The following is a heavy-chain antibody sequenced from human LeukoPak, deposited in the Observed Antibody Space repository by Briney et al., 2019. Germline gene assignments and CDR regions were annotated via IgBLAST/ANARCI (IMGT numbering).Heavy chain of an antibody. J-gene: IGHJ5*02. CDR2: INQDGGGK. V-gene: IGHV3-7*04. Sequence: GSLRLSCAASGFTFSSYWMSWVRQAPGKGLEWVATINQDGGGKYYVDSVKGRFTISRDNAKNSLHLQMSSLRAEDTAVYYCARVRTGTTNWFDPWGQGTLVTVSS. CDR3: ARVRTGTTNWFDP. CDR1: GFTFSSYW. D-gene: IGHD1-1*01.